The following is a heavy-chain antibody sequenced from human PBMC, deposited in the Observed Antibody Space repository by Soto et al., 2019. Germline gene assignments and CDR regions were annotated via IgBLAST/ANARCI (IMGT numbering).Heavy chain of an antibody. CDR2: ITAAGTT. D-gene: IGHD3-3*01. CDR1: GFTFSNYA. CDR3: AKDSPGIGFGYDY. V-gene: IGHV3-23*01. J-gene: IGHJ4*02. Sequence: GGSLRLSCAASGFTFSNYALSWVRQAPGKGLECVSSITAAGTTFYPDSVKGRFTISRDNSKNTVFLQMNSLRADDSAIYYCAKDSPGIGFGYDYWGQGALVTVSS.